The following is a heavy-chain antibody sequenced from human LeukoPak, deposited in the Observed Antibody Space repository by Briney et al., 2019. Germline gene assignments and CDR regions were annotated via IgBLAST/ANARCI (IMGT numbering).Heavy chain of an antibody. Sequence: ASVKVSCKASGYTFTRYGISWVRQAPGQQGLEWMGWIHTNTGNPTYAQDFTGRFLFSLDTSVNTAYLHISGLKVEDTGLYYCTIGSYWGQGTLVTVSS. CDR2: IHTNTGNP. V-gene: IGHV7-4-1*02. CDR3: TIGSY. CDR1: GYTFTRYG. D-gene: IGHD1-26*01. J-gene: IGHJ4*02.